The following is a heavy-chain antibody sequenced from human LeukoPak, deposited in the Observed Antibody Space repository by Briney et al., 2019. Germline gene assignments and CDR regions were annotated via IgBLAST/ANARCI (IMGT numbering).Heavy chain of an antibody. CDR1: GFTFDYYA. V-gene: IGHV3-9*01. D-gene: IGHD3-22*01. Sequence: PGRSLRLSCAASGFTFDYYAMHWVRQAPGKGLDCVSVISLNSGSIGYADSVKGRFTISRDNAKNSLYLQMNSLRAEDTALYYCAKAGGGYYDSSGYLDYWGQGTLVTVSS. J-gene: IGHJ4*02. CDR2: ISLNSGSI. CDR3: AKAGGGYYDSSGYLDY.